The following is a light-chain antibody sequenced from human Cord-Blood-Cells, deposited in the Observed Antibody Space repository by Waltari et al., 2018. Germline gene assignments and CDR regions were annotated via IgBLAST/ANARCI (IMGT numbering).Light chain of an antibody. V-gene: IGLV2-14*01. CDR2: DGS. J-gene: IGLJ3*02. Sequence: QSALPQPASVSGSPGQSITISCTGTRRDVGGSNYVSWYQQHPGKAPKRVIYDGSNRPSGVSNRFSGSKSGNTASLTISGLQAEDEADYYCSSYTSSSTWVFGGGTKLTVL. CDR1: RRDVGGSNY. CDR3: SSYTSSSTWV.